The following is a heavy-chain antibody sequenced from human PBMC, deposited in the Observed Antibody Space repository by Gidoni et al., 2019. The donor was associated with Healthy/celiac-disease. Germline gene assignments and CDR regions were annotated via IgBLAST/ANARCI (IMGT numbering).Heavy chain of an antibody. CDR2: INHSGST. CDR1: GGSFSGYY. Sequence: QLQLQKWGAGLLKPSETLSLTCAVYGGSFSGYYWSWIRQPPGKGLEWIGEINHSGSTNYNPSLKSRVTISVDTSKNQFSLKLSSVTAADTAVYYCARSRVGATRDFDYWGQGTLVTVSS. V-gene: IGHV4-34*01. CDR3: ARSRVGATRDFDY. J-gene: IGHJ4*02. D-gene: IGHD1-26*01.